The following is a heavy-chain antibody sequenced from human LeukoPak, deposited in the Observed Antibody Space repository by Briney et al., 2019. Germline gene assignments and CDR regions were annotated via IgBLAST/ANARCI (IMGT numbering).Heavy chain of an antibody. D-gene: IGHD3-22*01. Sequence: SETLSLTCTVSGGSISSYYWSWIRQPAGKRLEWIGRIYTSGNTNYNPSLKSRVTMSVDTSKNQFSLKLSSVTAADTAVYYCARNYYDNSGYKYAFDYWGQGTLITVSS. CDR1: GGSISSYY. V-gene: IGHV4-4*07. CDR2: IYTSGNT. J-gene: IGHJ4*02. CDR3: ARNYYDNSGYKYAFDY.